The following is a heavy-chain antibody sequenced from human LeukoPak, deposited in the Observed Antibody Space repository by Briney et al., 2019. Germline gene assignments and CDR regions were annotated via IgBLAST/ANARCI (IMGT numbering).Heavy chain of an antibody. J-gene: IGHJ4*02. CDR2: ITPILGIA. CDR1: GGTFSSYV. V-gene: IGHV1-69*04. CDR3: ARQDSSGCYLNDY. D-gene: IGHD3-22*01. Sequence: GSSVKVSCKASGGTFSSYVLSWVRQAPGQGLEWIGGITPILGIANYAQDLQGRVTITADKSTNTAYMELSSLGSEDTAVYYCARQDSSGCYLNDYWGQGTLVTVSS.